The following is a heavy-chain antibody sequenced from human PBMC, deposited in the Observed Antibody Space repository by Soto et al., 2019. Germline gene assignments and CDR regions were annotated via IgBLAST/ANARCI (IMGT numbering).Heavy chain of an antibody. CDR3: AKDAYYYDSSGYYFIDY. CDR1: GFTFSSYG. J-gene: IGHJ4*02. D-gene: IGHD3-22*01. CDR2: ISYDGSNK. V-gene: IGHV3-30*18. Sequence: QPGGSLRLSCAASGFTFSSYGMHWVRQAPGKGLEWVAVISYDGSNKYYADSVKGRFTISRDNSKNTLYLQMNSLRAEDTAVYYCAKDAYYYDSSGYYFIDYWGQGTLVTVSS.